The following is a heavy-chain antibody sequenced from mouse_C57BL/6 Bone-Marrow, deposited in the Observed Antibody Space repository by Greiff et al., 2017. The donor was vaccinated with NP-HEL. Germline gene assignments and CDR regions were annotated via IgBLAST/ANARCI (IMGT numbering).Heavy chain of an antibody. CDR1: GFTFSSYA. CDR3: TRDLFSMDY. D-gene: IGHD2-3*01. J-gene: IGHJ4*01. Sequence: EVKLMESGEGLVKPGGSLKLSCAASGFTFSSYAMSWVRQTPEKRLEWVAYISSGGDYIYYADTVKGRFTISRDNARNTLYLQMSSLKAEDTAMYYCTRDLFSMDYWGQGTSVTVSS. CDR2: ISSGGDYI. V-gene: IGHV5-9-1*02.